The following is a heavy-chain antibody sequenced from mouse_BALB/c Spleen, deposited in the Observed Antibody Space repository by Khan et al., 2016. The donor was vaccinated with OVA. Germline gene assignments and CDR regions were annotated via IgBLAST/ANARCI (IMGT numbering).Heavy chain of an antibody. J-gene: IGHJ2*01. Sequence: VQLKQSGPELVRPGASVKISCKASGYSFTGYFMNWVMQSHGKSLEWIGRINPHIGETFYNQRFKDKATLTVDESSSTTNMERRSLASEESAVYNCTRIYRSDFDYWGQGTTVTVSS. CDR1: GYSFTGYF. CDR3: TRIYRSDFDY. D-gene: IGHD1-1*01. CDR2: INPHIGET. V-gene: IGHV1-20*02.